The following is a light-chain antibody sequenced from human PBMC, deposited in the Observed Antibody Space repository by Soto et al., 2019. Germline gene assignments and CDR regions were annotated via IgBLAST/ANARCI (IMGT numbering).Light chain of an antibody. J-gene: IGKJ1*01. Sequence: EIVLTQSPGTLSLSPGERATLSCRASQSVSGRYLAWYQQKPGQAPRLLIHGASTRATGIPDRFSGSGSGTDFTLTISRLEAEDFVVYYCQQYGSSPRTFGQGTKVEIK. V-gene: IGKV3-20*01. CDR2: GAS. CDR3: QQYGSSPRT. CDR1: QSVSGRY.